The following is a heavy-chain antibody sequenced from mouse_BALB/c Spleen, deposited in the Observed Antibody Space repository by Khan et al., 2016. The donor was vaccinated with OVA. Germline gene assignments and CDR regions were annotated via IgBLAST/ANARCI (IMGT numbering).Heavy chain of an antibody. J-gene: IGHJ2*01. CDR3: ARIYRSDCDY. V-gene: IGHV1-20*02. Sequence: VHVKQSGPELVKPGASVKISCKASGYSFTGYFMNWVMQSHGKSLEWIGRINPHIGETFYNQKFKGKATLTVDESSSTAHMELRSLASEDSAVYYCARIYRSDCDYWGQGTTLTVSS. CDR2: INPHIGET. D-gene: IGHD1-1*01. CDR1: GYSFTGYF.